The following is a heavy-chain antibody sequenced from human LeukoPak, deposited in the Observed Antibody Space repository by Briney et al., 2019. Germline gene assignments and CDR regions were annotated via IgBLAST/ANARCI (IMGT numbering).Heavy chain of an antibody. CDR3: AAHHGELGYFDY. CDR2: IWYDGSNK. J-gene: IGHJ4*02. Sequence: RSLSLSCAASGFTFSSYGMHWVRQAPGKGLEWVAVIWYDGSNKYYADSVKGRFTISRDNSKNTLYLQMNSLRAEDTAVYYCAAHHGELGYFDYWGQGTLVTVSS. D-gene: IGHD1-26*01. CDR1: GFTFSSYG. V-gene: IGHV3-33*01.